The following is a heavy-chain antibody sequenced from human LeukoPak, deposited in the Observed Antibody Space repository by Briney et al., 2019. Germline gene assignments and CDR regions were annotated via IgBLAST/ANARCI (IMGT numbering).Heavy chain of an antibody. CDR1: GFTFSSYW. CDR2: IKQDGSEK. J-gene: IGHJ4*02. D-gene: IGHD3-22*01. Sequence: PGGSLRLSCAASGFTFSSYWMRWVRQAPGKGLEWVANIKQDGSEKYYVDSVKGRFTISRDNAKNSLYLQMNSLRAEDTAVYYCASPYYDSPPDYWGQGTLVTVSS. V-gene: IGHV3-7*05. CDR3: ASPYYDSPPDY.